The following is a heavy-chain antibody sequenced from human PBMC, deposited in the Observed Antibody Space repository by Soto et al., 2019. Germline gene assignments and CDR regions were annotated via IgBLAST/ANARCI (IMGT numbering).Heavy chain of an antibody. D-gene: IGHD1-26*01. CDR1: GFDFTYYA. Sequence: QVQLLESGGGAVQPGESLRLSCVASGFDFTYYAMHWVRQAPVKGLESVAVMSSDGSKIHHTDSVKGRFTISRDNSKNTLYLKMNSLRKEDTAVYFCAKAEGVGGTLGLFAYWGQGTLVYVSS. J-gene: IGHJ4*02. CDR2: MSSDGSKI. CDR3: AKAEGVGGTLGLFAY. V-gene: IGHV3-30*18.